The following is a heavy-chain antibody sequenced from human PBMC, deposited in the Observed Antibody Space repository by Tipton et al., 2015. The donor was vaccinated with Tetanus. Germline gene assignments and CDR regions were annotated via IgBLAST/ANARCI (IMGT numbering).Heavy chain of an antibody. CDR3: ARRSYCTSTRCFDAFDL. CDR2: IFASGST. Sequence: TLSLTCTVSGDSLSNGDYYWSWIRQPPGKGLEWISYIFASGSTNYNPALKSRVTISMDTSKNQISLNLTSVTAADTAVYFCARRSYCTSTRCFDAFDLWGPGTRVTVSS. V-gene: IGHV4-61*08. CDR1: GDSLSNGDYY. D-gene: IGHD2-8*01. J-gene: IGHJ3*01.